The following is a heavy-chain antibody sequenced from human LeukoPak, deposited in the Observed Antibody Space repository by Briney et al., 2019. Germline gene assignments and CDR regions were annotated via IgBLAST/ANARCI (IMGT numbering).Heavy chain of an antibody. CDR2: IKQDGSEK. CDR3: ARDGFGTGSN. CDR1: GLTFSNYW. D-gene: IGHD3-16*01. J-gene: IGHJ4*02. Sequence: GGSLRLSCAASGLTFSNYWMDWVRQAPGKGLEWVANIKQDGSEKNYVDSVKGRFIISRDNAKNSLYLQMNTLRADDTAVYYCARDGFGTGSNWGQGTLVTVPS. V-gene: IGHV3-7*03.